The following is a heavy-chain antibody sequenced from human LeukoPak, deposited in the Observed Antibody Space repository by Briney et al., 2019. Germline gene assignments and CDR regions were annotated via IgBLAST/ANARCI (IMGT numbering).Heavy chain of an antibody. D-gene: IGHD2-2*01. CDR3: AREDSIVVVPAALYYYYGMDV. J-gene: IGHJ6*02. CDR2: IWYDGSNK. Sequence: GGSLRLSCAASGFTFSSYGMHWVRQAPGKGLEWVAVIWYDGSNKYYADFVKGRFTISRDNSKNTLYLQMNSLRAEDTAVYYCAREDSIVVVPAALYYYYGMDVWGQGTTVTVSS. CDR1: GFTFSSYG. V-gene: IGHV3-33*01.